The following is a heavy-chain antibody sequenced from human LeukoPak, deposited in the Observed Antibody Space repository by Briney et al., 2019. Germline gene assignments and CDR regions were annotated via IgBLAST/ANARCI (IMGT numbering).Heavy chain of an antibody. CDR1: GYTLTEIS. V-gene: IGHV1-24*01. D-gene: IGHD6-19*01. J-gene: IGHJ3*02. CDR2: FDPEDGET. Sequence: AASVKVSCKVSGYTLTEISVHWVRQAPGKGLEWMGGFDPEDGETIYAQKFQGRVTMTEDTSTDTAYMELSSLRSEDTAVYYCATVQWLVPFFAFDIWGQGTMVTVSS. CDR3: ATVQWLVPFFAFDI.